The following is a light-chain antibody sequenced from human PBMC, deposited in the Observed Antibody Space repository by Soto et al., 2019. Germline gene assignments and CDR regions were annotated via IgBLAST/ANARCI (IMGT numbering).Light chain of an antibody. V-gene: IGKV1-12*01. CDR3: QQYDGSPRT. J-gene: IGKJ1*01. CDR1: QGISSW. Sequence: DIQMTQSPSSVSASVGDRVTITGRASQGISSWLAWYQQEPGQAPRLLIYDASSRAAGIPDRFSGSGSGTDFTLTITRLETEDFAVYQCQQYDGSPRTFGQGTKVDIK. CDR2: DAS.